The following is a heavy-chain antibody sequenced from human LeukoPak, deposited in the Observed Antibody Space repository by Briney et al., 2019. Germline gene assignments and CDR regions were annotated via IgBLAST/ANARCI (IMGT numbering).Heavy chain of an antibody. V-gene: IGHV4-38-2*02. Sequence: SETLSLTCTVSGYSISSGYYWGWIRQPPGKGLEWIGSIHHSGSTYYNPSLKSRVTISVDTSKNQFSLKLSSVTAADTAVYYCALGSAGIAAAGTAYFDYWGQGTLVTVSS. CDR3: ALGSAGIAAAGTAYFDY. J-gene: IGHJ4*02. D-gene: IGHD6-13*01. CDR1: GYSISSGYY. CDR2: IHHSGST.